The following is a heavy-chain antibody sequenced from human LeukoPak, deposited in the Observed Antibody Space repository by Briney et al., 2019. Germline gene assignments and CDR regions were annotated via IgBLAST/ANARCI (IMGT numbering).Heavy chain of an antibody. D-gene: IGHD3-22*01. CDR3: ARGGYYDSSGSVFDY. Sequence: SVKVSCKASGGTFSSYAISWVRQAPGQGLEWMGGIIPIFGTANYAQKLQGRVTMTTDTSTSTAYMELRSLRSDDTAVYYCARGGYYDSSGSVFDYWGQGTLVTVSS. V-gene: IGHV1-69*05. J-gene: IGHJ4*02. CDR1: GGTFSSYA. CDR2: IIPIFGTA.